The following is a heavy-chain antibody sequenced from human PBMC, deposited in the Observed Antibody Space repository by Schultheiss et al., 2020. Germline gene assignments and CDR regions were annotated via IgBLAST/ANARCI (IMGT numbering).Heavy chain of an antibody. CDR1: GYTFTSYD. J-gene: IGHJ6*02. Sequence: ASVKVSCKASGYTFTSYDINWVRQATGQGLEWMGIINPSGGSTSYAQKFQGRVTMTRNTSISTAYMELSSLRSEDTAVYYCARPNDYGDYHFLGGIGYYGMDVWGQGTTVTVSS. V-gene: IGHV1-8*01. D-gene: IGHD4-17*01. CDR2: INPSGGST. CDR3: ARPNDYGDYHFLGGIGYYGMDV.